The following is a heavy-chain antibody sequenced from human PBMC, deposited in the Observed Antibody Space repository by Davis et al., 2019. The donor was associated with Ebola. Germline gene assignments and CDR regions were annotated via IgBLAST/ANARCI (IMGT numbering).Heavy chain of an antibody. V-gene: IGHV3-30*02. Sequence: GESLKISCAASGFTFSSYGMHWVRQAPGKGLEWVTFIQYDGGDEYYGDSVKGRFTIFRDNSKNTLYLQMNTLRAEDTAVYYCAKDLGLTSGYYTLDYWGQGTLVTVSS. CDR3: AKDLGLTSGYYTLDY. J-gene: IGHJ4*02. D-gene: IGHD3-22*01. CDR1: GFTFSSYG. CDR2: IQYDGGDE.